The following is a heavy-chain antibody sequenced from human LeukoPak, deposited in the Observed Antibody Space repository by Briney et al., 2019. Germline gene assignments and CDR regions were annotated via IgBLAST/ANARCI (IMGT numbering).Heavy chain of an antibody. CDR1: GFSFSSHS. CDR2: ITSSSTYI. V-gene: IGHV3-21*01. D-gene: IGHD1-26*01. CDR3: ARGSGSSAWLIDY. J-gene: IGHJ4*02. Sequence: GGSLRLSCAASGFSFSSHSMNWVRQAPGEGLEGVSIITSSSTYIDYADSVRGRFTISRDDAKNSLFLQMNSLRAEDTALYYCARGSGSSAWLIDYWGQGALVTVSS.